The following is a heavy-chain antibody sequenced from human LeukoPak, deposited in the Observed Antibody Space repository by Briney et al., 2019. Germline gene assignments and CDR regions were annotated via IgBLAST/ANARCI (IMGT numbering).Heavy chain of an antibody. CDR1: GGSISSSSYS. V-gene: IGHV4-39*01. CDR3: ARQAMVRGVQYGMDV. Sequence: SETLSLTCTVSGGSISSSSYSWGWIRQPPGKGLEWIGSIYYSGSTYYNPSLKSRVTISVDTSKNQFSLKLSSVTAADTAVYYCARQAMVRGVQYGMDVWGQGTTVTVSS. CDR2: IYYSGST. D-gene: IGHD3-10*01. J-gene: IGHJ6*02.